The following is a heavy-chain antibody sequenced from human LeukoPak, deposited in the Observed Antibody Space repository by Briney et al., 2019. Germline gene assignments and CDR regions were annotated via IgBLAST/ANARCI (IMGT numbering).Heavy chain of an antibody. J-gene: IGHJ3*01. Sequence: GGSLRLSCAASGFSFSNYDMHWVRQAPGKGQEWVTFIRYDETNKYYADSVKGRFTISGDGSYNTAYLQMNSLKPEDTAIYYCVKDGEWTFDVWGPGTMVTVSS. CDR2: IRYDETNK. CDR1: GFSFSNYD. CDR3: VKDGEWTFDV. V-gene: IGHV3-30*02. D-gene: IGHD3-3*01.